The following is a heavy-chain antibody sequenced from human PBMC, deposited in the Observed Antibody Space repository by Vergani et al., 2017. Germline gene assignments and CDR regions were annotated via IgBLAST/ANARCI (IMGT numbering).Heavy chain of an antibody. D-gene: IGHD1-14*01. CDR3: ARDLQLLYNRFDP. V-gene: IGHV3-33*01. Sequence: QVQLVESGGGVVQPGRSLRLSCAASGFTFNQYSMHWVRQAPGKGLEWVAVTWYDGNNKQYAYSVKGRFTISRDNSKSTMYLQMNSLRDEDTGVYYCARDLQLLYNRFDPWGQGTLVTVSS. CDR2: TWYDGNNK. CDR1: GFTFNQYS. J-gene: IGHJ5*02.